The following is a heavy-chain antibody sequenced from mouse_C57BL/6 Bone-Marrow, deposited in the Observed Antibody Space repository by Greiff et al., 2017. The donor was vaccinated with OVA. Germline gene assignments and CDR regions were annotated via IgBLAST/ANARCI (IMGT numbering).Heavy chain of an antibody. V-gene: IGHV5-6*01. D-gene: IGHD1-1*01. CDR1: GFTFSSYG. Sequence: EVQVVESGGDLVKPGGSLKLSCAASGFTFSSYGMSWVRQTPDKRLEWVATISSGGSYTYYPDSVKGRFTISRDNAKNTLYLQMSSLNSEDTAMYYCARHPLRGVDYWGQGTSVTVSS. CDR3: ARHPLRGVDY. J-gene: IGHJ4*01. CDR2: ISSGGSYT.